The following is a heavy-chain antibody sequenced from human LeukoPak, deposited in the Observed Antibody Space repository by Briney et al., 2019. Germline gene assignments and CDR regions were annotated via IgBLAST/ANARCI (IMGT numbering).Heavy chain of an antibody. CDR1: GFTFSNYS. V-gene: IGHV3-48*01. CDR3: ARAKRNAFDI. Sequence: GGSLRLSCAASGFTFSNYSMNWVRQAPGRGLEWVSYISRSSSIIYYADSVKGRFTISRDNAKNSLYLQMNSLRAEDTAVYYCARAKRNAFDIWGQGTMVTVSS. J-gene: IGHJ3*02. CDR2: ISRSSSII.